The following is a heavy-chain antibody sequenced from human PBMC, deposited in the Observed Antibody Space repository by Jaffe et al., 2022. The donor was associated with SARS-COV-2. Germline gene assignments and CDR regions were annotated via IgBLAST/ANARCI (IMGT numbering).Heavy chain of an antibody. CDR3: ARGLGGTTRYFPH. V-gene: IGHV1-2*06. CDR1: GFTFTAFY. J-gene: IGHJ1*01. D-gene: IGHD1-26*01. Sequence: QVQLVQSGAEVQQPGASVRVSCEASGFTFTAFYIFWVRQAPGQGLEWMGRINPDSGGTNYAQKFQGRVTLTRDTSIATAYMELSRLTSDDTAVYYCARGLGGTTRYFPHWGQGTLVTVSS. CDR2: INPDSGGT.